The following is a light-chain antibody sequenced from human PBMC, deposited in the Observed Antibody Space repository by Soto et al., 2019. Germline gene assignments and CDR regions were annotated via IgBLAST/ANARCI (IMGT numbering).Light chain of an antibody. CDR2: DVS. V-gene: IGLV2-14*03. Sequence: QSALTQPASVSGSPGQSITISCTGTNNNVGAYNYVSWYQQHPGKAPQTMVYDVSQRPSGVSNRFSGSKSGNTASLTISGLQAEDEADYYCSSYTRSNTVVFGGGTKLTVL. CDR3: SSYTRSNTVV. CDR1: NNNVGAYNY. J-gene: IGLJ3*02.